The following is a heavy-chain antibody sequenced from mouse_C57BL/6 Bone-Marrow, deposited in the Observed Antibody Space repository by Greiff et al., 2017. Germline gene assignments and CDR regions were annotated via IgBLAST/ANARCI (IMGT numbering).Heavy chain of an antibody. D-gene: IGHD3-1*01. Sequence: EVHLVESGGGLVKPGGSLKLSCAASGFTFSSYAMSWVRQTPEKRLEWVATISDGGSYTYYPDNVKGRFTISRDNAKNNLYLQMSHLKSEDTAMYYCAREGLAQFAYWGQGTLVTVSA. CDR2: ISDGGSYT. V-gene: IGHV5-4*01. CDR1: GFTFSSYA. J-gene: IGHJ3*01. CDR3: AREGLAQFAY.